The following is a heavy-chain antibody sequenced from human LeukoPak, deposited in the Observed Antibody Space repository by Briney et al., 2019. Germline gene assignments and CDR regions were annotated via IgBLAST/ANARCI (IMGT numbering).Heavy chain of an antibody. D-gene: IGHD6-25*01. CDR2: ITGSSDSV. J-gene: IGHJ6*02. CDR3: AKDIRLYYYYGMDV. V-gene: IGHV3-9*01. Sequence: GGSLRLSCIASGFTFNDYTMHWVRQAPGKGLEWVSGITGSSDSVDFADSVSGRFTISRDNARNSLHLQMNSLRAEDTAFYYCAKDIRLYYYYGMDVWGQGTTVTVSS. CDR1: GFTFNDYT.